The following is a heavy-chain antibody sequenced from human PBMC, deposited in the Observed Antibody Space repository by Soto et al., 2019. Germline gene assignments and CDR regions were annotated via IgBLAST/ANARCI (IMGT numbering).Heavy chain of an antibody. J-gene: IGHJ5*01. CDR3: ARVRQGCSANNCYFDP. CDR2: VHISGHS. D-gene: IGHD1-1*01. CDR1: GGSVRAPDW. Sequence: SETLSLTCTLSGGSVRAPDWWNWVRQSPDKGLEWIAEVHISGHSNYNPSLRSRISVSIDSSKNQFYLNLNSVAAADTAIYYCARVRQGCSANNCYFDPWGQGTQVTVSS. V-gene: IGHV4-4*02.